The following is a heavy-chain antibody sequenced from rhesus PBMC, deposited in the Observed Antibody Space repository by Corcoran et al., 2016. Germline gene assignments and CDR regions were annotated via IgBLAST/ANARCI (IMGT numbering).Heavy chain of an antibody. CDR2: IDGSGGGT. Sequence: QVQLQESGPGLVKPLETLSLTCAVSGDSVSSYLWSWVRQPPGKGLEGIWYIDGSGGGTNHPPALKSRVTLSVDTSRNQFSLKLNAVTAADTAVYYCAKYHGSENDWRYNRFDVWGAGVLVTVSS. CDR3: AKYHGSENDWRYNRFDV. CDR1: GDSVSSYL. D-gene: IGHD1-14*01. V-gene: IGHV4S11*01. J-gene: IGHJ5-1*01.